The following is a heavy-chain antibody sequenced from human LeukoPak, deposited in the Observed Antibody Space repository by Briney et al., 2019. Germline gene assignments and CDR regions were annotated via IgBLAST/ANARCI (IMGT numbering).Heavy chain of an antibody. V-gene: IGHV1-69*13. Sequence: WASVKVSCKASGGTFSSYAISWVRQAPGQGLEWMGGIIPMFGTAKYAQRFQGRVTITADESTSTAYMELSSLRSGDTAVYYCARVGVRGVFYFDYWGQGTLVTVSS. D-gene: IGHD3-10*01. J-gene: IGHJ4*02. CDR3: ARVGVRGVFYFDY. CDR2: IIPMFGTA. CDR1: GGTFSSYA.